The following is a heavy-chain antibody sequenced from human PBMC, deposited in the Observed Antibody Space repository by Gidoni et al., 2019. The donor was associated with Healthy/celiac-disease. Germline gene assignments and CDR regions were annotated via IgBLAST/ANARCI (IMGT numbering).Heavy chain of an antibody. CDR1: GYTFTSSG. CDR3: ARDYGVGLAAVAGRGDAFDI. D-gene: IGHD6-19*01. Sequence: QVQLVQSGAEVKKPGASVKVSCKASGYTFTSSGISWVRQAPGQGLEWMGWISAYNGNTNYAQKLQGRVTMTTDTATSTAYMELRSLRSDDTAVYYCARDYGVGLAAVAGRGDAFDIWGQGTMVTVSS. CDR2: ISAYNGNT. V-gene: IGHV1-18*04. J-gene: IGHJ3*02.